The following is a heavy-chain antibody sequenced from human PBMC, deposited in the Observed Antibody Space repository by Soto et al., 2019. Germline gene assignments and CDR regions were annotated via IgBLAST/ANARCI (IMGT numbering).Heavy chain of an antibody. CDR2: IIPIFDVP. CDR3: AAAYCAEACSNLGWYFNF. Sequence: QVQLVQSGAEVKKPGSSVKVSCKSSVASFTSYTFSWVRQAPGQGLEWLGRIIPIFDVPNYAQDFQGRVTITADKSTTTAYMELSSLRSEDTAVYYCAAAYCAEACSNLGWYFNFWGQGTLVTVSS. J-gene: IGHJ4*02. CDR1: VASFTSYT. D-gene: IGHD2-21*01. V-gene: IGHV1-69*02.